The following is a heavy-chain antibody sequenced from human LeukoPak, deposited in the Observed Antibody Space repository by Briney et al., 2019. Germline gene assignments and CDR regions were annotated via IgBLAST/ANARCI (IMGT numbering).Heavy chain of an antibody. CDR2: IKQDGSEK. CDR3: ASGWLRYYFDY. CDR1: GFTFSSYW. V-gene: IGHV3-7*01. D-gene: IGHD5-12*01. Sequence: PGGSLGLSCAASGFTFSSYWMSWVRQAPGKGLEWVANIKQDGSEKYYVDSVKGRFTISRDNAKNSLYLQMNSLRAEDTAVYYCASGWLRYYFDYWGQGTLVTVSS. J-gene: IGHJ4*02.